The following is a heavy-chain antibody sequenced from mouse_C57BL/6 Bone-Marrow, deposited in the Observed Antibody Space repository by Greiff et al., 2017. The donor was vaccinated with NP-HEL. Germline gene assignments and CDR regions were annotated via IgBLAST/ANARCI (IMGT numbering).Heavy chain of an antibody. J-gene: IGHJ1*03. V-gene: IGHV3-1*01. CDR2: ISYSGST. CDR1: GYSITSGYD. Sequence: DVMLVESGPGMVKPSQSLSLTCTVTGYSITSGYDWHWIRHFPGNKLEWMGYISYSGSTNYNPSLKSRISITHDTSKNHYFLKLNSVTTEDTATYYCARGGYDYHWYFDVWGTGTTVTVSA. D-gene: IGHD2-4*01. CDR3: ARGGYDYHWYFDV.